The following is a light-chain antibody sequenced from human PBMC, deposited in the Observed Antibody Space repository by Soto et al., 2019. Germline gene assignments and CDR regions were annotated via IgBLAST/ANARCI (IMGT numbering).Light chain of an antibody. CDR1: QSVTSSY. V-gene: IGKV3-20*01. Sequence: EIVLTQSPGTLSLSPGERATLSCRASQSVTSSYLAWYQQKPGQAPRLLMYAASSRATGIPDRFSGSGSGTDFTLTISRLEAEDFAVYYCQQSPSSPITFGQGTRLEIK. CDR3: QQSPSSPIT. J-gene: IGKJ5*01. CDR2: AAS.